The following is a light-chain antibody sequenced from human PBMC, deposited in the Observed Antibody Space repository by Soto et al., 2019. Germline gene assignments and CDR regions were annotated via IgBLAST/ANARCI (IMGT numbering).Light chain of an antibody. Sequence: EIVMTQSPGTLSVSPGERATLSCRASQSVSTRSLAWYQQKPGQAPRLLISGASSRAADIPDRFSGSGSGTDFTLTISSLQSEDFAVYYCLQYDDWHRTFGQGTKVDIK. CDR1: QSVSTRS. J-gene: IGKJ1*01. CDR3: LQYDDWHRT. CDR2: GAS. V-gene: IGKV3D-15*01.